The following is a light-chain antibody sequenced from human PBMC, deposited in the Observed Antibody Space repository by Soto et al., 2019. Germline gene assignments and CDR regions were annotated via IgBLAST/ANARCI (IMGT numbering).Light chain of an antibody. V-gene: IGLV7-46*01. CDR2: DTS. J-gene: IGLJ3*02. Sequence: QAVVTQEPSLTVSPGGTVTLTCGSSTGAVTSGHYCYWIQLKPGQAPRTLIYDTSNEYSWTPVQFSGSLLGGKAALTLSGAQPEDEAEYYCLLSYGGARVFGGGTKLTVL. CDR3: LLSYGGARV. CDR1: TGAVTSGHY.